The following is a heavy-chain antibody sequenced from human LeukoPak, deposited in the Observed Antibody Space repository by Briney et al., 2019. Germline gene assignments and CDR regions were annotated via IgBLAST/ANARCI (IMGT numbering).Heavy chain of an antibody. Sequence: GASVKVYCKASGYTFTGYYMHWVRQAPGQGLEWMGGIIPIFGTANYAQKFQGRVTITTDESTSTAYMELSSLRSEDTAVYYCARVSGYCSSTSCLTPYYYYYMDVWGKGTTVTVSS. CDR2: IIPIFGTA. V-gene: IGHV1-69*05. D-gene: IGHD2-2*01. CDR1: GYTFTGYY. J-gene: IGHJ6*03. CDR3: ARVSGYCSSTSCLTPYYYYYMDV.